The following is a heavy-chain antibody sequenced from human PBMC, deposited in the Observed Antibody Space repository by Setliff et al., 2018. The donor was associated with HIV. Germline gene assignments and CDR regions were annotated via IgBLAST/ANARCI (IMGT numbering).Heavy chain of an antibody. V-gene: IGHV1-3*01. CDR3: ARGTRVGANDAFDI. CDR1: GYTFTSYA. J-gene: IGHJ3*02. D-gene: IGHD1-26*01. CDR2: INAGNGNT. Sequence: ASVKVSCKASGYTFTSYAMHWVRQAPGQRLEWMGWINAGNGNTKYSQKFQGRVTITRDTSASTAYMELSRLRSDDTAVYYCARGTRVGANDAFDIWGQGTMVTVS.